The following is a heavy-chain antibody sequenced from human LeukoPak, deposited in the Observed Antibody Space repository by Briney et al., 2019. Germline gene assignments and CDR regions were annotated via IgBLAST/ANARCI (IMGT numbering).Heavy chain of an antibody. CDR3: ARDYFDSSDYPQTYYYYYMDV. Sequence: GGSLRLSCAASGFTFSRYGMHWVRQAPGKGLEWVASISSTSTFIYSAVSVKRRFPISRDTAKNSLFLQMNSLRAEDTAIYYCARDYFDSSDYPQTYYYYYMDVWGKGTTVTVSS. V-gene: IGHV3-21*01. J-gene: IGHJ6*03. D-gene: IGHD3-22*01. CDR2: ISSTSTFI. CDR1: GFTFSRYG.